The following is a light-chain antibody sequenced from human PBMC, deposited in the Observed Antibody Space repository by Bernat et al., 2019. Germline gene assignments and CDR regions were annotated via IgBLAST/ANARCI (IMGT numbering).Light chain of an antibody. V-gene: IGLV2-8*01. Sequence: QSVLTQPPSASGSPGQSVTISCTGTSSDVGGYNYVSWYQQHPGNAPKLMIYEVSNRPSGLPDLFSASNSGNTASPTVAVLQAEDEADYFGGSYAGINNLLFGGGTKLTVL. CDR3: GSYAGINNLL. J-gene: IGLJ2*01. CDR2: EVS. CDR1: SSDVGGYNY.